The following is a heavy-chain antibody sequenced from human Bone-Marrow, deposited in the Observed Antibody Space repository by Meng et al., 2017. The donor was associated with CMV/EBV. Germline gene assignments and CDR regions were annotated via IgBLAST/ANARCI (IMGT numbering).Heavy chain of an antibody. V-gene: IGHV3-49*04. CDR1: GFTFGDYA. Sequence: GESLKISCTASGFTFGDYAMSWVRQAPGKGLEWVGFIRSKAYGGTTEYAASVKGRFTISRDDSKSIAYLQMNSLKTEDTAVYYCTRANWKLSYGMDVWGQGTTVTVSS. CDR3: TRANWKLSYGMDV. J-gene: IGHJ6*02. CDR2: IRSKAYGGTT. D-gene: IGHD1-20*01.